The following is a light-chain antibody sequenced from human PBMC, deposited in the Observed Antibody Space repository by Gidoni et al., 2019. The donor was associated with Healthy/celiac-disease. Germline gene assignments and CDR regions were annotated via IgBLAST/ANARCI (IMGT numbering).Light chain of an antibody. V-gene: IGLV1-47*01. Sequence: QSVLTQPPSASGTPGQRVTISCSGSSSNIGSNYVYCYQQLPGTAPKLLIYRNNQRPSGVPDRFSGSKSGTSASLAISGLRSEDEADYYCAACDDSLSGWVFGGGTKLTVL. J-gene: IGLJ3*02. CDR3: AACDDSLSGWV. CDR2: RNN. CDR1: SSNIGSNY.